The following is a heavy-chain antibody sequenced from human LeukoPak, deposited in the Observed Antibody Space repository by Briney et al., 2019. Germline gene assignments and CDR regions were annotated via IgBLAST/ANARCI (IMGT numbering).Heavy chain of an antibody. D-gene: IGHD2-8*01. V-gene: IGHV4-59*01. J-gene: IGHJ6*04. CDR1: GGSISSYY. CDR2: IYYSGST. CDR3: ARVYPNPFQIYGMDV. Sequence: SETLSLTCTVSGGSISSYYWSWIRQPPGKGLEWIGYIYYSGSTNYNPSLKSRVTISVDTSKNQFSLKLSSVTAADTAVYYCARVYPNPFQIYGMDVWGKGTTVTVSS.